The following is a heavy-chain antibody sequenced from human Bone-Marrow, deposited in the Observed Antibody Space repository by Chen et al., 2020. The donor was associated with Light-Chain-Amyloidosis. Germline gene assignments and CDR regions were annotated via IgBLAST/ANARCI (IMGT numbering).Heavy chain of an antibody. CDR3: ATQHFLGGYPGE. D-gene: IGHD5-12*01. CDR2: IYTRDSET. Sequence: DVQLVQSGAEVRKPGESLKISCKTSGLWFTTYGIVWVRQTPGKGLEWMGIIYTRDSETTYNPSFEGHVTISADRSTRTSYLQWSGLKASDSGMYYCATQHFLGGYPGEWGQGTLVTVSS. CDR1: GLWFTTYG. V-gene: IGHV5-51*01. J-gene: IGHJ4*02.